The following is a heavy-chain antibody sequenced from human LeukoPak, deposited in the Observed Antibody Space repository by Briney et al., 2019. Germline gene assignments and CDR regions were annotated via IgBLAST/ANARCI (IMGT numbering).Heavy chain of an antibody. V-gene: IGHV3-30*18. J-gene: IGHJ6*04. CDR1: GFTFSSYG. Sequence: PGRSLRLSCAASGFTFSSYGMHWVRQAPGKGLEWVAVISYDGSNKYYADSVKGRFTISRDNSKNTLYLQMNSLRAEDTAVYYCAKGPRTQSPNYGHYYYYYGMDVWGKGTTVTVSS. D-gene: IGHD3-10*01. CDR2: ISYDGSNK. CDR3: AKGPRTQSPNYGHYYYYYGMDV.